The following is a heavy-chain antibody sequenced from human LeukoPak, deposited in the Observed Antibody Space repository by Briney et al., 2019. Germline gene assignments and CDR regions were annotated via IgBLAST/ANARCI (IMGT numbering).Heavy chain of an antibody. CDR2: LYSGGST. J-gene: IGHJ4*02. CDR3: ASTLGSYLLFDY. D-gene: IGHD1-26*01. CDR1: GFTVSSNY. Sequence: GGSLRLSCAASGFTVSSNYMSWVRQAPGGGLEWVSVLYSGGSTYYADSVKGRFTISRHNSKNTLYLQMNSLRAEDTAVYYCASTLGSYLLFDYWGQGTLVTVSS. V-gene: IGHV3-53*04.